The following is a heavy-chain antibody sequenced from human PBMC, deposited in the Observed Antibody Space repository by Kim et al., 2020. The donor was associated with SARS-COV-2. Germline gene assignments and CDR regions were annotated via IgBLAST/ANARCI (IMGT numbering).Heavy chain of an antibody. CDR2: IYYSGTT. V-gene: IGHV4-39*07. J-gene: IGHJ4*02. D-gene: IGHD5-12*01. CDR3: VRGDGYNLFDY. CDR1: GGSISRTSSY. Sequence: SETLSLTCTVSGGSISRTSSYWGWIRQPPGKGLEWIGTIYYSGTTYYNPSLKSRVTISVDTSKNQFSLKLSSVTAADTAVYFCVRGDGYNLFDYWGQGTLVTVSS.